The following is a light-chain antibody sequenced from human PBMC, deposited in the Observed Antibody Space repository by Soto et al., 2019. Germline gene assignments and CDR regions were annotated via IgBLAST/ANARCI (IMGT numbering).Light chain of an antibody. V-gene: IGLV2-14*01. Sequence: QSALTQPASVSGSPGQSITISCTGTSSDVGGYNYVSWYQQHPGKAPKLMIYDVSNRPSGVSNRFSGSKSGNTASLTISGLPAEDAADYYCSSYTSSSTYVFGTGTKLTVL. J-gene: IGLJ1*01. CDR1: SSDVGGYNY. CDR3: SSYTSSSTYV. CDR2: DVS.